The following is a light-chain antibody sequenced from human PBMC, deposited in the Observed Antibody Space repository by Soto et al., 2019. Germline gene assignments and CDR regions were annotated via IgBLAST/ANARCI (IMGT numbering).Light chain of an antibody. J-gene: IGLJ2*01. CDR3: CSYVGSSTFVV. CDR2: EGS. Sequence: QSALTQPASVSGSPGQSITISCTGTSSDVGSYNLVSWYQQHPGKAPKLMIYEGSKRPSGVSNRFSGSKSGNTASLTISGLQAEDEADDFCCSYVGSSTFVVFGGGTKLTVL. V-gene: IGLV2-23*03. CDR1: SSDVGSYNL.